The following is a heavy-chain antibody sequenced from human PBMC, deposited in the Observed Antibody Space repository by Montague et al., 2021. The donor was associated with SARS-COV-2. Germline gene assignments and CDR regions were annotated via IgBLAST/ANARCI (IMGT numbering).Heavy chain of an antibody. V-gene: IGHV6-1*01. D-gene: IGHD3-22*01. CDR2: IYYRSKWYN. J-gene: IGHJ4*02. CDR1: GDSVARNSPA. Sequence: CAISGDSVARNSPASDWLTQSPSRGLEWLGRIYYRSKWYNDYAVXVKSRITINPDTYKNQFSLQLNSVTAEDTAVYYCARELRRIIMIVDIRGCDYWGQGTLVTVSS. CDR3: ARELRRIIMIVDIRGCDY.